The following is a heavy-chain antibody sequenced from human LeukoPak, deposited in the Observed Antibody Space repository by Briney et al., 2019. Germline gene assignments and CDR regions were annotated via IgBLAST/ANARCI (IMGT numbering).Heavy chain of an antibody. CDR2: IIPILGIA. J-gene: IGHJ6*02. V-gene: IGHV1-69*04. CDR3: ASPDFWSGPYPTYYYYGMDV. Sequence: SVKVSCKASGGTFSSYAISWVRQAPGQGLEWMGRIIPILGIANYAQKFQGRVTITADKSTSTAYMELSSLRSEDTAVYYCASPDFWSGPYPTYYYYGMDVWGQGTTVTVSS. D-gene: IGHD3-3*01. CDR1: GGTFSSYA.